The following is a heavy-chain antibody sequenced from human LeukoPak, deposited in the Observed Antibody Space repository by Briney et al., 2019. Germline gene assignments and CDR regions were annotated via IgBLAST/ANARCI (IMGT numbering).Heavy chain of an antibody. J-gene: IGHJ4*02. Sequence: SETLSLTCAVYGGSFSGYYWSWIRQPPGKGLEWIGEINHSGSTNYNPSLKSRVTISVDTSKNQFSLKLSSGTAADTAVYYCARGLPLTSYSGYDSGYYFDYWGQGTLVTVSS. D-gene: IGHD5-12*01. V-gene: IGHV4-34*01. CDR3: ARGLPLTSYSGYDSGYYFDY. CDR2: INHSGST. CDR1: GGSFSGYY.